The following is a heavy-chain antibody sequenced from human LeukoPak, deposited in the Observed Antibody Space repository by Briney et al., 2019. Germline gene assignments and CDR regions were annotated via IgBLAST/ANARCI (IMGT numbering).Heavy chain of an antibody. Sequence: SETLSLTCTVSGGSISSYYWSWIRQPPGKGLEWIGYIYYSGSTNYNPSLKSRVTISVDTSKNQFSLKLSSVTAADTAVYYCARAITILSIDYWGQGTLVTVSS. V-gene: IGHV4-59*01. D-gene: IGHD3-9*01. CDR3: ARAITILSIDY. CDR1: GGSISSYY. J-gene: IGHJ4*02. CDR2: IYYSGST.